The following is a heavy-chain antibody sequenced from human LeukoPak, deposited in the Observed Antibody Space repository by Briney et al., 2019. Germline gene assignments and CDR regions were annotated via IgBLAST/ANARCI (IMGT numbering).Heavy chain of an antibody. D-gene: IGHD3-10*01. CDR1: AFTFTAYY. Sequence: ASVKVSCKTSAFTFTAYYIHWVRQAPGQGLEWMGWINPKTGGTNFAQKFQGRVTMTRDTSINTAYMELSSLISDDTAFYYCARGASPYGSGNHYSDYWGQGTLVAVSS. V-gene: IGHV1-2*02. CDR3: ARGASPYGSGNHYSDY. CDR2: INPKTGGT. J-gene: IGHJ4*02.